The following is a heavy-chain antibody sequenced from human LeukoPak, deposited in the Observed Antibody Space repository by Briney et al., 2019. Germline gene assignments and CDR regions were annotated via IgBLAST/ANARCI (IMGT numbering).Heavy chain of an antibody. V-gene: IGHV3-53*01. CDR2: IYSGGST. CDR3: ARGGYCGGGSCYSTPDASDI. J-gene: IGHJ3*02. D-gene: IGHD2-15*01. Sequence: GGSLRLSCAASGFTFSSNYMSWVRQAPGKGLEWVSVIYSGGSTYYADSVKGRFTISRDNSKNTLYLQMNSLRAEDTAVYYCARGGYCGGGSCYSTPDASDIWGQGTMVTVSS. CDR1: GFTFSSNY.